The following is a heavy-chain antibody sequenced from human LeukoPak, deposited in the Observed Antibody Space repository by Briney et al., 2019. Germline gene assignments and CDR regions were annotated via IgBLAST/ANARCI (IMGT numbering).Heavy chain of an antibody. CDR2: ISSSDATT. CDR3: ARTRDAACSGFDY. D-gene: IGHD2-15*01. J-gene: IGHJ4*02. Sequence: GGSLRLSCAASGFICRSYAMGWVRQAPGKGLEWVSTISSSDATTYYADSVKGRFTISRDNSKNTLYLQTNSLRVEDTAVSYCARTRDAACSGFDYWGQGALVTVSS. V-gene: IGHV3-23*01. CDR1: GFICRSYA.